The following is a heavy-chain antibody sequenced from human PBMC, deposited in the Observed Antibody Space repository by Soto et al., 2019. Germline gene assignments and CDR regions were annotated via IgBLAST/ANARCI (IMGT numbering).Heavy chain of an antibody. D-gene: IGHD5-18*01. CDR1: SGSDRSGNYH. V-gene: IGHV4-61*01. CDR3: ARQENPLARYGGDFDY. Sequence: KTSETLSLTCTASSGSDRSGNYHWSWIRQPPGMGLEWIGHVYRSGATNNNPSLNRRATISLDTSKNQFTLTLISATAADTATYDGARQENPLARYGGDFDYWGQGTLVTVSS. J-gene: IGHJ4*02. CDR2: VYRSGAT.